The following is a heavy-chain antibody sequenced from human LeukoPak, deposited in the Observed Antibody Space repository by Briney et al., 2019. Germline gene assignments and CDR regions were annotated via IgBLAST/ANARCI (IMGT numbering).Heavy chain of an antibody. D-gene: IGHD1-26*01. V-gene: IGHV4-59*01. Sequence: SETLSLTCSVSGGSISSFYWSWIRQPPGKGLEWIGHIFYTGSTTYNPSLKSRVAISVDTSKNQFSLKLSSVTAADTAVYYCARVGGTNYYYYGMDVWGQGTTVTVSS. CDR1: GGSISSFY. J-gene: IGHJ6*02. CDR2: IFYTGST. CDR3: ARVGGTNYYYYGMDV.